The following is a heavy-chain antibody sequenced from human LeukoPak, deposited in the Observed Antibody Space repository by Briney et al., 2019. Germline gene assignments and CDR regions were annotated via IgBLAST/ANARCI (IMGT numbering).Heavy chain of an antibody. V-gene: IGHV3-23*01. D-gene: IGHD3-9*01. Sequence: GESLRLSCAASGFTFSSYAMSWVRQAPGKGLEWVSAISGSGGSTYYADSVKGRFTISRDNSKNTLYLQMNSLRAEDTAVYYCAKGAPSPLRYFDWLLYSRAFDIWGQGTMVTVSS. CDR1: GFTFSSYA. J-gene: IGHJ3*02. CDR3: AKGAPSPLRYFDWLLYSRAFDI. CDR2: ISGSGGST.